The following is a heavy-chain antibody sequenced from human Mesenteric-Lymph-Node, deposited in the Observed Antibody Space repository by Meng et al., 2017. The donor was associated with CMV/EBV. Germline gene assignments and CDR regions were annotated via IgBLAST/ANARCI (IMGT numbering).Heavy chain of an antibody. CDR2: ITAYNGNT. J-gene: IGHJ6*02. V-gene: IGHV1-18*01. Sequence: ASVKVSCKASGYTFTSYDINWVRQATGQGLEWMGWITAYNGNTDYAQKFQGRVTMTTDTSTSTVYMELRSLRSDDTAVYFCARDPSSLTFGTDYYGMDVWGQGTTVTVSS. CDR1: GYTFTSYD. D-gene: IGHD3/OR15-3a*01. CDR3: ARDPSSLTFGTDYYGMDV.